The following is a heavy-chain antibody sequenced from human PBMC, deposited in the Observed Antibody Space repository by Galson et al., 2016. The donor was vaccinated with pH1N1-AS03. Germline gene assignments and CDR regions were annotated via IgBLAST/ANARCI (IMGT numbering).Heavy chain of an antibody. CDR3: ARDPRGPCTSTTCPTAYYFGMDV. Sequence: SVKVSCKASGYIFTGFYVHWVRQAPGQGLEWMGWINTDSVVTNYAQKFEAWVTMTRDTSVSTAYMELYGLKSDDTAVYYCARDPRGPCTSTTCPTAYYFGMDVWGQGTTVIVSS. CDR1: GYIFTGFY. J-gene: IGHJ6*02. CDR2: INTDSVVT. D-gene: IGHD2-2*01. V-gene: IGHV1-2*04.